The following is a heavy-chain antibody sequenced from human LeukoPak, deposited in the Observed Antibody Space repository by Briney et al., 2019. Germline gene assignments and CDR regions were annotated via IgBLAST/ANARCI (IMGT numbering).Heavy chain of an antibody. J-gene: IGHJ3*02. CDR1: GFTLSRYG. Sequence: GGSLRLSCAASGFTLSRYGMSWVRQAPGKGLEWVSSINNVGTSTYYADSVKGRFTISRDNSNNTLYLQMNSLRAEDTAVYYCARDSVAAAGNAFDIWGQGTVVTVSS. CDR3: ARDSVAAAGNAFDI. CDR2: INNVGTST. V-gene: IGHV3-23*01. D-gene: IGHD6-13*01.